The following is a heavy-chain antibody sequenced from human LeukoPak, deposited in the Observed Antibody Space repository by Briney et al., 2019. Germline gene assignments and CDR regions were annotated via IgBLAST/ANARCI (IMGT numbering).Heavy chain of an antibody. D-gene: IGHD3-16*01. V-gene: IGHV3-7*01. CDR1: GFTFSSYW. CDR2: VKQDGGEK. Sequence: GGSLRLSCAASGFTFSSYWMNWVRQAPGKGPEWVADVKQDGGEKSYVDSVKGRFTISRDNAKNSLYLQMNSPRAEDTAVYYCARVQVLGESLSSYRGMDVWGQGTTVTVSS. J-gene: IGHJ6*02. CDR3: ARVQVLGESLSSYRGMDV.